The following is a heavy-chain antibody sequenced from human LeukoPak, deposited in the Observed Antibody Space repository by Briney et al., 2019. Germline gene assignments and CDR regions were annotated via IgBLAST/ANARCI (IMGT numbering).Heavy chain of an antibody. D-gene: IGHD1-1*01. Sequence: ASVKVSCRTSGYFFSTYGISWVRQAPGQGFEWMGWISGYNDNALYAQKFRGRVTMTADTSTSTAYMELNSLRSDDTAVYYCARDRGELRVWFDPWGQGTLVVVSS. CDR3: ARDRGELRVWFDP. CDR2: ISGYNDNA. J-gene: IGHJ5*02. CDR1: GYFFSTYG. V-gene: IGHV1-18*01.